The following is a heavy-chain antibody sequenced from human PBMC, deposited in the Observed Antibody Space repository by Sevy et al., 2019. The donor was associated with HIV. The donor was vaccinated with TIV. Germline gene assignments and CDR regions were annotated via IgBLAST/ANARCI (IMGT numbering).Heavy chain of an antibody. Sequence: SETLSLTCTVSGGSISSSSYYWGWIRQPPGKGLEWIGSIYYRGSTYYNPSLKSRVPISVDKSKHQFTLKLSSVTAADTAVYYCASQIYYYDSSGYSRDAFDIWGQGTMVTVSS. D-gene: IGHD3-22*01. CDR1: GGSISSSSYY. CDR3: ASQIYYYDSSGYSRDAFDI. J-gene: IGHJ3*02. V-gene: IGHV4-39*01. CDR2: IYYRGST.